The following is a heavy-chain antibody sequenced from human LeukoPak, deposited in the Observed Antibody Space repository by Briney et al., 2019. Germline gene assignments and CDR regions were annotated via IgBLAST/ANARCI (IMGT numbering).Heavy chain of an antibody. J-gene: IGHJ4*02. CDR1: GFTFGSYA. Sequence: PGGYLRLSCAASGFTFGSYAMSWVRQAPGKGLEWVSTVSGSGGSTYYADSVKGRFTISRDNSKNTLYLQMNSLRAEDTAVYYCAKVNIAAAGNDYWGQGTLVTVSS. CDR2: VSGSGGST. V-gene: IGHV3-23*01. D-gene: IGHD6-13*01. CDR3: AKVNIAAAGNDY.